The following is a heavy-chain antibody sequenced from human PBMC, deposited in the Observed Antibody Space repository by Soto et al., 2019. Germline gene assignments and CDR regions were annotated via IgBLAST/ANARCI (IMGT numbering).Heavy chain of an antibody. CDR1: GYTFTSYG. D-gene: IGHD6-13*01. CDR2: ISAYNGNT. V-gene: IGHV1-18*04. J-gene: IGHJ4*02. Sequence: QVQLVQSGAEVKKPGASVKVSCKASGYTFTSYGISWVRQAPGQGLEWMGWISAYNGNTNYAQKLQGRVTMTTDTCTSYAERELESMRSDDTAVDYCGRGGGRMAAAGNSRVGDYWGQGTLVTVSS. CDR3: GRGGGRMAAAGNSRVGDY.